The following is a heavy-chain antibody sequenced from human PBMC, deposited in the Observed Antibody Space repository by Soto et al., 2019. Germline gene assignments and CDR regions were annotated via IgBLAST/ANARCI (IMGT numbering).Heavy chain of an antibody. CDR1: GGTFSSYA. CDR3: ARSPTVTTLRNWYFDL. V-gene: IGHV1-69*10. J-gene: IGHJ2*01. Sequence: SVKVSCKASGGTFSSYAISWVRQAPGQGLEWMGGIIPMLGTANYAQKFQGRVRITANTSTSTAYMDLSSLTSEDTAVYFCARSPTVTTLRNWYFDLWGRGTLVTVSS. CDR2: IIPMLGTA. D-gene: IGHD4-17*01.